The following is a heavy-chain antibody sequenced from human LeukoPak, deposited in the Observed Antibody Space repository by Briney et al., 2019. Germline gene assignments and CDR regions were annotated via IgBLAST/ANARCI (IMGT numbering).Heavy chain of an antibody. Sequence: GGTQRLSCAASGFTFSNYGMNWVRQAPGKGLEWVSGITGNGGTTYYADSVKGRFTISRDNSKNTVYLQMNSLRAEDTAVYYCARTLESIEARSYYFDYWGQGTLVTVSS. CDR3: ARTLESIEARSYYFDY. J-gene: IGHJ4*02. D-gene: IGHD6-6*01. CDR2: ITGNGGTT. CDR1: GFTFSNYG. V-gene: IGHV3-23*01.